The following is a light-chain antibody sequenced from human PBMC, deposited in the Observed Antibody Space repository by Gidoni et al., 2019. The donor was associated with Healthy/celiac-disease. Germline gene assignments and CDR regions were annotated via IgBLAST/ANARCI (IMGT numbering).Light chain of an antibody. J-gene: IGKJ1*01. V-gene: IGKV3-15*01. CDR1: QGVSSN. Sequence: EIVMTQSPATLSVSPGERATLSCRASQGVSSNLAWYQQKPGQAPRLLIYGASTRATGIPARFSGSGSGTEFTLTISSLQSEDFAVYYCQQYNNWAPWTFGQGTKVEIK. CDR2: GAS. CDR3: QQYNNWAPWT.